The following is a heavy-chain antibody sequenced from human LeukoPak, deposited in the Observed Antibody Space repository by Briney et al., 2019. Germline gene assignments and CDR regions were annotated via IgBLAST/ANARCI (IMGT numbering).Heavy chain of an antibody. V-gene: IGHV4-59*08. D-gene: IGHD3-9*01. Sequence: SETLSLTCTVSGGSISSYYWSWIRQPPGKGLEWIGYIYYSGSTNYNPSLKSRVTISVDTSKNQFSLKLSSVTAADTAVYYCASHNYDILTGWAGDAFDIWGQGTMVTVSS. CDR2: IYYSGST. J-gene: IGHJ3*02. CDR3: ASHNYDILTGWAGDAFDI. CDR1: GGSISSYY.